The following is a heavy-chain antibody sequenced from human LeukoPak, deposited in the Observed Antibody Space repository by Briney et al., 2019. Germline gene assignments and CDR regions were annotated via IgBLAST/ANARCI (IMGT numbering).Heavy chain of an antibody. CDR2: INHSGST. J-gene: IGHJ5*02. CDR3: ARGGPDIAENWFDP. Sequence: SETLSLTCAVYGGSFSGYYWSWIRQPPGKGLEWIGEINHSGSTNYNPSLKSRVTISVDTSKNQFSLKLSSVTAADTAVYYCARGGPDIAENWFDPWGQGTLVTVSS. CDR1: GGSFSGYY. V-gene: IGHV4-34*01. D-gene: IGHD2-15*01.